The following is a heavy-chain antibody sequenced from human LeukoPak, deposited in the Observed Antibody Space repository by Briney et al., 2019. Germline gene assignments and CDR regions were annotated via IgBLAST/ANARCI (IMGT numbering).Heavy chain of an antibody. J-gene: IGHJ4*02. CDR2: ISAYNGNT. Sequence: ASVKVSCKASGYTFTSYSISWVRQAPGQGLEWMGWISAYNGNTNYAQKLQGRVTMTTDTSTSTAYMELRSLRSDDTAVYYCARDAAYGDYFHFDYWGQGTLVTVSS. V-gene: IGHV1-18*01. D-gene: IGHD4-17*01. CDR3: ARDAAYGDYFHFDY. CDR1: GYTFTSYS.